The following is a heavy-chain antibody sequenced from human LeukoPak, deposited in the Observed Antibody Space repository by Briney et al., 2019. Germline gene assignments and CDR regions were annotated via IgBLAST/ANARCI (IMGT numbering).Heavy chain of an antibody. Sequence: GGSLRLSCTASGFTFSSYVMSWVRQAPGKGLEWVSAISGSGGSTYYADSVKGRFTISRDNSKNTLYLQMNSLRAEDTAVYYCAKGRSNYYGMDVWGQGTTVTVSS. CDR3: AKGRSNYYGMDV. CDR2: ISGSGGST. D-gene: IGHD1-26*01. J-gene: IGHJ6*02. CDR1: GFTFSSYV. V-gene: IGHV3-23*01.